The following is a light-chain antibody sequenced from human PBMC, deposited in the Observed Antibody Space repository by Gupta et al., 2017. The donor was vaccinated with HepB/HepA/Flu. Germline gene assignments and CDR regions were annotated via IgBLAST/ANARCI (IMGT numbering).Light chain of an antibody. CDR3: QQYSPIPT. V-gene: IGKV4-1*01. Sequence: DIVLTQSPDSLAVSLGERATINCKSSRSVFFASTDKNYLAWYQQKPGQPPKLLIHWASTRESGVPDRFSGSGSETDFTLTISSLQAEDVAVYFCQQYSPIPTFGQGTKVEIK. CDR1: RSVFFASTDKNY. J-gene: IGKJ1*01. CDR2: WAS.